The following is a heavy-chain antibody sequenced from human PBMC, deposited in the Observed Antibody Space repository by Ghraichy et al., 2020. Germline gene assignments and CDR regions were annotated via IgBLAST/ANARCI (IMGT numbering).Heavy chain of an antibody. V-gene: IGHV3-74*01. CDR1: GFTFSSYW. CDR3: ARDSVAAAGWVYDAFDI. D-gene: IGHD6-13*01. CDR2: INSDGSST. Sequence: GESLRLSCAASGFTFSSYWMHWVRQAPGKGLVWVSRINSDGSSTSYADSVKGRFTISRDNAKNTLYLQMNSLRAEDTAVYYCARDSVAAAGWVYDAFDIWGQGTMVTVSS. J-gene: IGHJ3*02.